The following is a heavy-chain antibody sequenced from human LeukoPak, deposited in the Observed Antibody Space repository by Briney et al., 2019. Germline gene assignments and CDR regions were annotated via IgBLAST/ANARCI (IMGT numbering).Heavy chain of an antibody. CDR1: GFTFSSYG. Sequence: GGSLRLSCTASGFTFSSYGMSWVHQAPGKGLEWVSAISGSGGSTYYADSVKGRFTISRDNSKNTLYLQMNSLRAEDTAVYYCAKDPGGYSYEVFEYFQHWGQGTLVTVSS. CDR3: AKDPGGYSYEVFEYFQH. J-gene: IGHJ1*01. D-gene: IGHD5-18*01. CDR2: ISGSGGST. V-gene: IGHV3-23*01.